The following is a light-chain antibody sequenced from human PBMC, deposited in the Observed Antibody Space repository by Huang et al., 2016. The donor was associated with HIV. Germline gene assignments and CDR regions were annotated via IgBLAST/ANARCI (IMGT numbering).Light chain of an antibody. CDR1: QTIGRS. CDR2: YAS. V-gene: IGKV6D-21*02. CDR3: HQSSSFPLT. J-gene: IGKJ4*01. Sequence: EIVLTQSPDFQSVTPEEKVTITCRASQTIGRSLHWYQQKADQSPKVLIKYASQSISGVPSRFSGSGSGTEFTLTIDGLEAEDAAVYYCHQSSSFPLTFGGGTKVEIK.